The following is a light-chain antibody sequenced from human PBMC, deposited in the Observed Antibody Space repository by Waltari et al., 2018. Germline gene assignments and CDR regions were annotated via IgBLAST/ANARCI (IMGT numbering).Light chain of an antibody. CDR3: QTGGHGTWV. CDR1: SGHSSNV. CDR2: VNSDGSH. J-gene: IGLJ3*02. Sequence: QLVLTQSPSASASLGASVKLTCTLSSGHSSNVIAWHQQHPQKGPRYLMKVNSDGSHSKGDDIPDRFSGSSSGAERYLTISSLQSEDEADYYCQTGGHGTWVFGGGTKLTVL. V-gene: IGLV4-69*02.